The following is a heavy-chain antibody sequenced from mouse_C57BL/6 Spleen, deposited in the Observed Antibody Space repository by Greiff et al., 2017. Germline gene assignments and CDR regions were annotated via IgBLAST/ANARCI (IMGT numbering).Heavy chain of an antibody. CDR3: TRGAMVTTYSFDS. D-gene: IGHD2-2*01. Sequence: VQLQQSGAELVRPGASVTLSCKASGYTFTDYEMHWVKQTPVHGLEWIGAIDPETGGTAYNQKFKGKAILTADKSSSTAYMELRSLTSEDSAVYYCTRGAMVTTYSFDSWGQGTTLTVSS. CDR1: GYTFTDYE. V-gene: IGHV1-15*01. J-gene: IGHJ2*01. CDR2: IDPETGGT.